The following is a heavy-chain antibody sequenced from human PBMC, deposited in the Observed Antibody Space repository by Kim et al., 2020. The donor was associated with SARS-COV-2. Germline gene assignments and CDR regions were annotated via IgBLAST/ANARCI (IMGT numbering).Heavy chain of an antibody. V-gene: IGHV3-30-3*01. CDR2: ISYDGSNK. CDR1: GFTFSSYA. D-gene: IGHD2-2*01. J-gene: IGHJ4*02. Sequence: GGSLRLSCAASGFTFSSYAMHWVRQAPGKGLEWVAVISYDGSNKYYADSVKGRFTISRDSSKNTLYLQMNSLRAEDTAVYYCARDLGYCSTTSCYSNTGFDYWGQGTLVTVSS. CDR3: ARDLGYCSTTSCYSNTGFDY.